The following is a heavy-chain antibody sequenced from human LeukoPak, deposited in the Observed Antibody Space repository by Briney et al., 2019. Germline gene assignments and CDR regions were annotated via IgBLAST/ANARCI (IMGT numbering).Heavy chain of an antibody. V-gene: IGHV3-66*04. Sequence: PGRSLRLSCAASGFTVSSNYMSWVRQAPGKGLEWVSVIYSGGSTYYADSVKGRFTISRDNSKNTLYLQMNSLRAEDTAVYYCARHMYSSSWSFDYWGQGTLVTVSS. CDR3: ARHMYSSSWSFDY. CDR2: IYSGGST. D-gene: IGHD6-13*01. J-gene: IGHJ4*02. CDR1: GFTVSSNY.